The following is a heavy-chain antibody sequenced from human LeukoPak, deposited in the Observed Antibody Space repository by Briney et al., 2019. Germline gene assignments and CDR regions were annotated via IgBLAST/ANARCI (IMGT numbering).Heavy chain of an antibody. Sequence: ASVTVSCTASGGTFSSYAISWVRQAPGQGLEWMGGIIPIFGTANYAQKFQGRVTITADESTSTAYMELSSLRSEDTAVYYCARAGVLRFLEWSRSDYYYGMDVWGQGTTVTVSS. J-gene: IGHJ6*02. V-gene: IGHV1-69*13. D-gene: IGHD3-3*01. CDR1: GGTFSSYA. CDR2: IIPIFGTA. CDR3: ARAGVLRFLEWSRSDYYYGMDV.